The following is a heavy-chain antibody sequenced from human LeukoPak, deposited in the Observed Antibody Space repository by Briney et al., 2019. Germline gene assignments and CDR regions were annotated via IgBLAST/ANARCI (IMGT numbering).Heavy chain of an antibody. V-gene: IGHV3-21*04. Sequence: GGSLRLSCAASGFTFSDYNMNWVRQAPGERLEWVSSISSSSTYIYYADSVKGRFTISRDDAKNSLFLQMNSLRAEDTAVYYCGPGDYWGQGTLVTVSS. CDR1: GFTFSDYN. CDR2: ISSSSTYI. J-gene: IGHJ4*02. CDR3: GPGDY.